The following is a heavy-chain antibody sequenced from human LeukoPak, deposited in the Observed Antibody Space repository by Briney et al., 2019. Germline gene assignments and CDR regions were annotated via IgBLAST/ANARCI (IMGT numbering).Heavy chain of an antibody. CDR1: GFTFSNYA. Sequence: GGSLRLSCAASGFTFSNYAMSWVRQAPGKGLEWVSTLGGGGIDTYYADSVKGRFTISRDNSKNTLYLQMNSLRAEDAAVYYCAKDRSQIYYNYYMDVWGKGTTVTVSS. CDR2: LGGGGIDT. J-gene: IGHJ6*03. V-gene: IGHV3-23*01. CDR3: AKDRSQIYYNYYMDV. D-gene: IGHD1-26*01.